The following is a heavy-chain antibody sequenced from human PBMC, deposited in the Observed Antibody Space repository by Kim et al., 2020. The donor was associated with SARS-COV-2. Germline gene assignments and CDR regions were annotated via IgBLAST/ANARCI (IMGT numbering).Heavy chain of an antibody. D-gene: IGHD5-12*01. CDR3: ARVRRDGYVFDY. Sequence: KYTPSHKRRVTISVETSKNQFSLKLRSVTAADTAVYYCARVRRDGYVFDYWGQGTLVTVSS. J-gene: IGHJ4*02. V-gene: IGHV4-59*01.